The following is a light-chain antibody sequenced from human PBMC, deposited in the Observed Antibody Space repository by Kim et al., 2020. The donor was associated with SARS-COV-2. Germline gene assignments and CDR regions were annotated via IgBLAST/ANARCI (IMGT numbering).Light chain of an antibody. CDR2: DVS. J-gene: IGKJ5*01. CDR1: QDVTTA. CDR3: QQFKNYPIT. Sequence: ASVGDRVTITCRASQDVTTALAWYQQKAGKPPKLLIYDVSSLERGVPSRFSGSGSGTDSTLTISSLQPEDVATYYCQQFKNYPITFGQGTRLEIK. V-gene: IGKV1D-13*01.